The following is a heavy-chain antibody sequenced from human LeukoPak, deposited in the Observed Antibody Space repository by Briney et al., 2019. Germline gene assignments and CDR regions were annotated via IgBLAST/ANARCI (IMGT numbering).Heavy chain of an antibody. CDR2: IKQDGSET. J-gene: IGHJ6*01. CDR3: ARDMIYSGHV. D-gene: IGHD3/OR15-3a*01. Sequence: GGSLRLSCAASGFTFSNYWMHWVRQAPGKGPEWVANIKQDGSETYYVDSVKGRFTISRDNAQDSLYLQMNSLRIEDTAVYYCARDMIYSGHVWGKGTTVTVSS. CDR1: GFTFSNYW. V-gene: IGHV3-7*01.